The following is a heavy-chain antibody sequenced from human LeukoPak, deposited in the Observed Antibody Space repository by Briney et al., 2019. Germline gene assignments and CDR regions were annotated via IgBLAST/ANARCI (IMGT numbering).Heavy chain of an antibody. CDR3: SSHCSSTNCYLFY. V-gene: IGHV3-73*01. CDR1: GFTFSGSA. Sequence: GGSLRPSCAASGFTFSGSAMHWVRQASGKGLEWLGRIRSKPNSYATAYAASVKGRFTLSRDDSKNTAYLQMDSLKIEDTAVYYCSSHCSSTNCYLFYWGQGTLVTVSP. CDR2: IRSKPNSYAT. D-gene: IGHD2-2*01. J-gene: IGHJ4*02.